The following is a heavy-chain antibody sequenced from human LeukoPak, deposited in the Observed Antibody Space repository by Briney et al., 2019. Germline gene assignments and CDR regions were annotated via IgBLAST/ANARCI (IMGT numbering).Heavy chain of an antibody. J-gene: IGHJ6*03. CDR1: GGSISSGSYY. CDR2: IYTSGST. CDR3: ARGIESIDCSGGSCYASSPYYMDV. V-gene: IGHV4-61*02. Sequence: PSETLSLTCTVSGGSISSGSYYWSWIRQPAGQGLEWIGRIYTSGSTNYNPSLKSRVSISVDTSKNQFSLKLSSVTAADTAVYYCARGIESIDCSGGSCYASSPYYMDVWGKGTTVTVSS. D-gene: IGHD2-15*01.